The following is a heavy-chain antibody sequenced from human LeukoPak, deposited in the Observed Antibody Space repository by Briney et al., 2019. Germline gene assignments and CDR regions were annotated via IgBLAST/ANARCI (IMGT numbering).Heavy chain of an antibody. Sequence: GGSLRLSCAASGFTFDDYAMHWVRQAPGKGLEWVSGISWNSGSIGYADSVKGRFTISRDNAKNSLYLQMNSLRAEDTALYYCAKVRVGATYFDYWGQGTLVTVSS. CDR3: AKVRVGATYFDY. V-gene: IGHV3-9*01. CDR2: ISWNSGSI. J-gene: IGHJ4*02. CDR1: GFTFDDYA. D-gene: IGHD1-26*01.